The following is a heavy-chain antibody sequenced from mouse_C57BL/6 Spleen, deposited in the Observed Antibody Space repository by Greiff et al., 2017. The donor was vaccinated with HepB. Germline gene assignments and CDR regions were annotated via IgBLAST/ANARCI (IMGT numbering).Heavy chain of an antibody. J-gene: IGHJ4*01. D-gene: IGHD2-3*01. V-gene: IGHV1-81*01. CDR3: AHYDGYTHAMDY. CDR1: GYTFTSYG. CDR2: IYPRSGKT. Sequence: VQLQQSGAELARPGASVKLSCKASGYTFTSYGISWVKQSTGQGLEWIGEIYPRSGKTYYNEKFKGKATLTADKSSSTAYMELRSLTSEDSAVYFCAHYDGYTHAMDYWGQGTSVTVSS.